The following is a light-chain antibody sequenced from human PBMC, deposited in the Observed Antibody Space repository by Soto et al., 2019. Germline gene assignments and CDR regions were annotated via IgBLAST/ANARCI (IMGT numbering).Light chain of an antibody. J-gene: IGKJ1*01. Sequence: DIQMTQSPSSLSASVGDRVTITCRASQSISSYLNWYQQKPGKAPKLLIYAASSLQSGGPSRFSGSGSGTDFTLTISSLQPEDFATYYCQQCYSTPWTFGQGTKVEIK. CDR2: AAS. V-gene: IGKV1-39*01. CDR1: QSISSY. CDR3: QQCYSTPWT.